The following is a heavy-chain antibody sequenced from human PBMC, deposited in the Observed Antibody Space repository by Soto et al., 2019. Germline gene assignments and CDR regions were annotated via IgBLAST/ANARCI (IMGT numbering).Heavy chain of an antibody. CDR1: GFTFSSYA. V-gene: IGHV3-23*01. CDR3: AKDLRSGGPDRDAFDI. Sequence: GGSLRLSCAASGFTFSSYAMSWVRQAPGKGLEWVSAISGSGGSTYYVDSVKGRFTISRDNSKNTLYLQMNSLRAEDTAVYYCAKDLRSGGPDRDAFDIWGQGTMVTVSS. CDR2: ISGSGGST. J-gene: IGHJ3*02. D-gene: IGHD6-19*01.